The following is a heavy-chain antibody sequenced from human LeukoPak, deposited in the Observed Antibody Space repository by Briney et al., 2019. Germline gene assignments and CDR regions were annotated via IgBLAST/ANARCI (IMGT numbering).Heavy chain of an antibody. D-gene: IGHD3-22*01. V-gene: IGHV4-34*01. J-gene: IGHJ6*03. CDR3: ARGRRNYYDSSGYSGKYYMDV. CDR1: GGSFSGYY. Sequence: SETLSLTCAVYGGSFSGYYWSWIRQPPGKGLEWIGEINHSGSTNYNPSLKSRVTISVDTSKNQFSLKLSSVTAADTAVYYCARGRRNYYDSSGYSGKYYMDVWGKGTTVTVSS. CDR2: INHSGST.